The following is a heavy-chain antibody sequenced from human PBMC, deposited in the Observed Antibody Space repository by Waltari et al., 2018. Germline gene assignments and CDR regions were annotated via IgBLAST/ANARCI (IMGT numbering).Heavy chain of an antibody. CDR3: ARGLTTLDL. Sequence: VQLVESGGGFVQPGGSLRLSCAASGFTFRDDGMNWVRQAPGKGLGWISYISGSDNAIYDANWVRGRFTISRDNAKDSLYLQMNNLRGDDTAVYYCARGLTTLDLWGQGTLVTVSS. V-gene: IGHV3-48*04. CDR2: ISGSDNAI. CDR1: GFTFRDDG. J-gene: IGHJ5*02.